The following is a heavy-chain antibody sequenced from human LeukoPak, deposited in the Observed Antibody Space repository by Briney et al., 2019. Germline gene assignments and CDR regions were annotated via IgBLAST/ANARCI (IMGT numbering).Heavy chain of an antibody. D-gene: IGHD1-26*01. CDR3: AGSSLWGATLDY. CDR2: IYYSGST. CDR1: GGSISSYY. V-gene: IGHV4-59*01. Sequence: SETLSLTCTVSGGSISSYYWSWIRQPPGKGLEWIGYIYYSGSTNYNPSLKSRVTISVDTSKNQFSLKLSSVTAADTAVYYCAGSSLWGATLDYWGQGTLVTVSS. J-gene: IGHJ4*02.